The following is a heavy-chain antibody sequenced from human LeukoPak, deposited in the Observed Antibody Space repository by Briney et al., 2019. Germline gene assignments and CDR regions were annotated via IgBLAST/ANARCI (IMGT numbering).Heavy chain of an antibody. V-gene: IGHV4-34*01. CDR1: GGSFSGYY. CDR3: ARGTYYYDSSGYSFDY. CDR2: INHSGST. J-gene: IGHJ4*02. D-gene: IGHD3-22*01. Sequence: PSETLSLTCAVYGGSFSGYYWIWIRQPPGKGLEWIGEINHSGSTNYNPSLKSRVTISVDTSKNQFSLKLSSVTAADTAVYYCARGTYYYDSSGYSFDYWGQGTLVTVSS.